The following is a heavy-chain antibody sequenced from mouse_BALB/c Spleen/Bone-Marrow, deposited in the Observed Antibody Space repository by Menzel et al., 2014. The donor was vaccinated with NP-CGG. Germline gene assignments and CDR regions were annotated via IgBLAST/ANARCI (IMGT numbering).Heavy chain of an antibody. CDR2: ISSGGSYT. D-gene: IGHD1-1*01. CDR3: TRDPFYYGSSYAMDY. CDR1: GFTFSSYT. V-gene: IGHV5-6-4*01. Sequence: EVKLMESGGGLVKPGGSLKLSCAASGFTFSSYTISWVRQTPEKRLEWVATISSGGSYTYYPDSVKGRFTISRDNAKNTLYLQMSSLKSEDTAMYYCTRDPFYYGSSYAMDYWGQGPSVTVSS. J-gene: IGHJ4*01.